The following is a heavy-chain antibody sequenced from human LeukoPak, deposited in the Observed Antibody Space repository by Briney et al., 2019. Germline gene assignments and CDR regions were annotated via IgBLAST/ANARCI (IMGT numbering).Heavy chain of an antibody. CDR3: ARARRDIVVVPAAPYFDY. D-gene: IGHD2-2*01. V-gene: IGHV1-18*01. CDR1: GYTFTSYG. Sequence: ASVKVSCKASGYTFTSYGISWVRQAPGQGLEWMGRISAYNGNTNYAQKLQGRVTMTTDTSTSTAYMELRSLRSDGTAVYYCARARRDIVVVPAAPYFDYWGQGTLVTVSS. J-gene: IGHJ4*02. CDR2: ISAYNGNT.